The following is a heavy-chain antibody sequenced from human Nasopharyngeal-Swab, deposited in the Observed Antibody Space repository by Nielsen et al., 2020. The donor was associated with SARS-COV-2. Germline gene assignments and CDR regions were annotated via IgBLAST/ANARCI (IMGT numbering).Heavy chain of an antibody. V-gene: IGHV1-18*01. J-gene: IGHJ6*02. CDR2: ISARNGDT. Sequence: ASVKVSCKASGYTFISYGITWVRQAPGQGLEWMGWISARNGDTNYAQKFQGRVTLTRDTSTSTVYMELSSLRSEDTAVYYCASNSQRIRFLEWSPYYYYGMDVWGQGTTVTVSS. CDR1: GYTFISYG. CDR3: ASNSQRIRFLEWSPYYYYGMDV. D-gene: IGHD3-3*01.